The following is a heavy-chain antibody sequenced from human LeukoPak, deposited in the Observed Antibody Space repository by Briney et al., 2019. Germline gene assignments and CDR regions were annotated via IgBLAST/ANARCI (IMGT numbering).Heavy chain of an antibody. J-gene: IGHJ4*02. CDR2: IIPIFGTA. Sequence: GASVKVSCKASGGTFSSYAISWVRQAPGQGLEWMGGIIPIFGTANYAQKFQGRVTITADESTSTAYMELSSLRSEDTAVYYCARDPLAYCSSTSCYRAVLSRPHFDYWGQRTLVTFSS. D-gene: IGHD2-2*01. V-gene: IGHV1-69*13. CDR3: ARDPLAYCSSTSCYRAVLSRPHFDY. CDR1: GGTFSSYA.